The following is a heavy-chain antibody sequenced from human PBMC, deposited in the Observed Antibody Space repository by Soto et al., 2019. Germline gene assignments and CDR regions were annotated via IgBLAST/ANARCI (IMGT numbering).Heavy chain of an antibody. CDR3: ARGDRGGSGSPASYYYSGWDV. Sequence: DVQLLESGGHWVQPGGSLRLSCSASGFTLSSYAMSWVRQAPGKGLEWVSSISAGGDMTYNSDSVRCRFTISRDNSNTALFVQRHNLRIEDTALYYCARGDRGGSGSPASYYYSGWDVWGQGATVIVS. CDR1: GFTLSSYA. V-gene: IGHV3-23*01. D-gene: IGHD3-10*01. J-gene: IGHJ6*02. CDR2: ISAGGDMT.